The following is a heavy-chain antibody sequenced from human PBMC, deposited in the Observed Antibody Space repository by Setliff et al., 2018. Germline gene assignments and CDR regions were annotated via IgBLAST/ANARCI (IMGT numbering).Heavy chain of an antibody. D-gene: IGHD2-8*01. CDR2: IKSYGSGGTI. V-gene: IGHV3-15*01. J-gene: IGHJ3*01. CDR3: VHNADFIGTFNT. Sequence: WIRQAPGKGLEWAGRIKSYGSGGTIDYAAPVEGRFTISRDDSKNTVYLQMSSLKIEDTAVYYCVHNADFIGTFNTWGQGTMVTVSS.